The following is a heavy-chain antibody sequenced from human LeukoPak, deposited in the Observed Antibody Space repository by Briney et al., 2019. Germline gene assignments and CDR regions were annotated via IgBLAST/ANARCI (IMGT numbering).Heavy chain of an antibody. J-gene: IGHJ3*02. CDR2: IYITGHS. Sequence: SETLSLNCTVSGSSMSGSYWSWIRQSPGKGLEWLGYIYITGHSKSNPSLNSRATISLDTSKNQLSLRLASVTAADTAVYYCARRREVTCYSTYAFDIWGQGTMVTVSS. V-gene: IGHV4-59*08. CDR3: ARRREVTCYSTYAFDI. CDR1: GSSMSGSY. D-gene: IGHD2-15*01.